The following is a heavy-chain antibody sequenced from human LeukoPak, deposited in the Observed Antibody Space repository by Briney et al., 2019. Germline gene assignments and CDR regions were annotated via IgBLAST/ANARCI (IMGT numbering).Heavy chain of an antibody. CDR2: IKQDGSEK. V-gene: IGHV3-7*01. CDR1: GFTFSSYW. J-gene: IGHJ4*02. CDR3: ARDLITMIVVANPRGGY. Sequence: GGSLRLSCAASGFTFSSYWMSWVRQAPGKGLEWVANIKQDGSEKYYVDSVKGRFTISRDNAKNSLYLQMNSLRAEDTAVYYCARDLITMIVVANPRGGYWGQGTLVTVSS. D-gene: IGHD3-22*01.